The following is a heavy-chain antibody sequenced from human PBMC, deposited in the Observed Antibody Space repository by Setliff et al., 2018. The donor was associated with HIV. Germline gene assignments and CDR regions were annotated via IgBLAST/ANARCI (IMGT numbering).Heavy chain of an antibody. CDR3: ARKHLFNVFDY. Sequence: TSETLSLTCTVSGGSISSSTYYWGWFRQSPGKGLEWIGSIYYSGSTYFNPSLKSRVIISVDTSTNQFSLKLNSVTAADTAVYYCARKHLFNVFDYWGQGTLVTAPQ. V-gene: IGHV4-39*01. J-gene: IGHJ4*02. CDR1: GGSISSSTYY. CDR2: IYYSGST.